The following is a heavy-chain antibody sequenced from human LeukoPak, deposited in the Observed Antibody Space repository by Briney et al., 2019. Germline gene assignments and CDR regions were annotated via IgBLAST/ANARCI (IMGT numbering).Heavy chain of an antibody. V-gene: IGHV3-74*01. D-gene: IGHD3-10*01. CDR1: GFTFSSYW. CDR3: AGDLISGSGSLGY. J-gene: IGHJ4*02. CDR2: INTNGSPT. Sequence: GGSLRLSCAASGFTFSSYWMHWVRQAPGKGLVWVSRINTNGSPTQYPDSAKGRFTISRDNAKNTLYLQMNSLRAEDTAVYYCAGDLISGSGSLGYWGQGTLVTVSS.